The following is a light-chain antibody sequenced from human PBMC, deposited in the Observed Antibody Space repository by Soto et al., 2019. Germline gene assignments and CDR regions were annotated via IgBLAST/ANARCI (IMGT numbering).Light chain of an antibody. CDR1: NIGGRS. Sequence: SYELTQPPSVSVAPGQTARITCEGSNIGGRSVHWYQQKPGQAPILVVYDDRDRPSGIPERFSGSNSGNTATLTISRVEVGDEADYYCQVWDSSSDHWVFGGGTKLTVL. CDR2: DDR. CDR3: QVWDSSSDHWV. J-gene: IGLJ3*02. V-gene: IGLV3-21*02.